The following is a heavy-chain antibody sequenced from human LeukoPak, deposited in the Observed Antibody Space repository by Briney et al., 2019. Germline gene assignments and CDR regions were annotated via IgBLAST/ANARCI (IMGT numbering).Heavy chain of an antibody. CDR1: GFTFSSYA. CDR2: ISYDGSNK. D-gene: IGHD4-17*01. V-gene: IGHV3-30-3*01. CDR3: ARDGRPTVTKGWFDP. Sequence: GGSLRLSCAASGFTFSSYAMHWVRQAPGKGLEWVAVISYDGSNKYYADSVKGRFTISRDNSKNTLYLRMNSLGAEDTAVYYCARDGRPTVTKGWFDPWGQGTLVTVSS. J-gene: IGHJ5*02.